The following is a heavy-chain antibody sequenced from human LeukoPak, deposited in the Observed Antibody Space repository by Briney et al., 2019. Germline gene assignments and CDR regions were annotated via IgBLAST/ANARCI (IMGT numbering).Heavy chain of an antibody. D-gene: IGHD2-2*01. Sequence: ASVKVSCKASGFTFTNYDINWVRQAAGQGLEWMGWMNPTSGNTGYAQQFQGKITLTRNTSLSTAYMDLSSLRSDDTAVYYCARDQYSDYWGQGTLVTVSS. J-gene: IGHJ4*02. CDR3: ARDQYSDY. CDR1: GFTFTNYD. V-gene: IGHV1-8*01. CDR2: MNPTSGNT.